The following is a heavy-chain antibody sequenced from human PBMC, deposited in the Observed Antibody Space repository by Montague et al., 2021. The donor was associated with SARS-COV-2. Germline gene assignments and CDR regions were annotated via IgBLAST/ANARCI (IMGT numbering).Heavy chain of an antibody. CDR3: ARDPRYDTSGDYLGTAFFI. Sequence: TLSLTCTVSGGSISSGGYYWSWIRQHPGNGLEWIGYIYYSGSTYSNSSLKSRVTISVDTSKNQFALNLSSVTAADTAVYYCARDPRYDTSGDYLGTAFFIWGQGTMGTGAS. CDR2: IYYSGST. V-gene: IGHV4-31*03. CDR1: GGSISSGGYY. J-gene: IGHJ3*02. D-gene: IGHD3-22*01.